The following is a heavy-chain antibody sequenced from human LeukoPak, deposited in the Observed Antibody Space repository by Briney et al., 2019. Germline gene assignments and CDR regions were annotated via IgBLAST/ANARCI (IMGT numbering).Heavy chain of an antibody. CDR1: GFTVSSNY. V-gene: IGHV3-53*01. D-gene: IGHD3-22*01. CDR3: ARIYYYDSSGYYGSGFDY. J-gene: IGHJ4*02. CDR2: IYSGGST. Sequence: PGGSLRLSCAASGFTVSSNYMSWVRQAPGKGLEWVSVIYSGGSTYYADSVKGRFTISRDNSKNTLYLQMNSPRAEDTAVYYCARIYYYDSSGYYGSGFDYWGQGTLVTVSS.